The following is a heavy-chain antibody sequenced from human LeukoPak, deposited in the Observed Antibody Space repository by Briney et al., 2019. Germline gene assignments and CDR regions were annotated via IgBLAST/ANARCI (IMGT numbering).Heavy chain of an antibody. J-gene: IGHJ4*02. CDR1: GGTFSSYA. CDR2: IIPILGIA. D-gene: IGHD3-22*01. Sequence: SVKVSCKASGGTFSSYAISWVRQAPGQGLEWMGRIIPILGIANYAQKFQGRVTITADKSTSTAYMELSSLRSEDTAVYYCARDSKEYDSSGYYDYWGQGTLVTVSS. CDR3: ARDSKEYDSSGYYDY. V-gene: IGHV1-69*04.